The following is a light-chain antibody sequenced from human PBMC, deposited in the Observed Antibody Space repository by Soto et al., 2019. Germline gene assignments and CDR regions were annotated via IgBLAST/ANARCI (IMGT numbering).Light chain of an antibody. V-gene: IGLV1-40*01. CDR2: GNA. CDR1: SSNIGADYD. CDR3: QSSDSGWTLWV. J-gene: IGLJ3*02. Sequence: QSVLTQPPSVSGAPGQRVTISCTVSSSNIGADYDVHWYQHRPGTAPKLLIYGNANRPSGVPDRFSGSKSGTSASLAITGLQAKDEADYHCQSSDSGWTLWVFGGGTQLTVL.